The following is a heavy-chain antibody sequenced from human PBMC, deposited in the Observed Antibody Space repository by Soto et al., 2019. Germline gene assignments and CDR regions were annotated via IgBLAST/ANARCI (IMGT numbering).Heavy chain of an antibody. V-gene: IGHV4-59*08. D-gene: IGHD3-10*01. CDR2: IYYSGST. CDR1: GGSISSYY. J-gene: IGHJ6*03. Sequence: SETLSLTCTVSGGSISSYYWSWIRQPPGKGLEWIGYIYYSGSTNYNPSLKSRVTISVDTSKNQFSLKLSSVSAADTAVYYCARHSGGRVFSREGAPNYYYYYMDVWGKGTTVTVS. CDR3: ARHSGGRVFSREGAPNYYYYYMDV.